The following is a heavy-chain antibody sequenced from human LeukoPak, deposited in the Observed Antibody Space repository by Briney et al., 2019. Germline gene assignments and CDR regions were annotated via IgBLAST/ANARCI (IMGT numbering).Heavy chain of an antibody. CDR1: GFTFSSYG. CDR3: AKGWRELPNNWFDP. J-gene: IGHJ5*02. V-gene: IGHV3-30*02. CDR2: IRYDGSNK. D-gene: IGHD1-26*01. Sequence: GGSLRLSCAASGFTFSSYGMHWVRQAPGKGLEWVAFIRYDGSNKYYADSVKGRFTISRDNSKNTLYLQMNSLRAEDTAVYYCAKGWRELPNNWFDPWGQGTLVTVSS.